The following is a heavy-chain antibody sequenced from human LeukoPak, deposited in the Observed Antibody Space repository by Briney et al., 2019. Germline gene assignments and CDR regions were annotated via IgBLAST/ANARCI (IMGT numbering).Heavy chain of an antibody. CDR2: INPNSGGT. J-gene: IGHJ4*02. D-gene: IGHD4-17*01. CDR1: GYTFTGYY. CDR3: ARYRVDYGDYGFDY. V-gene: IGHV1-2*02. Sequence: ASVKVSCKASGYTFTGYYMHWVRQAPGQGLEWMGWINPNSGGTNYAQKLQGRVTMTRDTSISTAYMELSRLRSDDTAVYYCARYRVDYGDYGFDYWGQGTLVTVSS.